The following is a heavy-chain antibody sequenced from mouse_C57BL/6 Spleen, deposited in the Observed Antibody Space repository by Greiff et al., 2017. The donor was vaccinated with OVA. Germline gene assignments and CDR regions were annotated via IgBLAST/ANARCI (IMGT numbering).Heavy chain of an antibody. CDR2: FYPGSGSI. J-gene: IGHJ2*01. D-gene: IGHD1-1*01. V-gene: IGHV1-62-2*01. CDR1: GYTFTEYT. Sequence: VQLQQSGAELVKPGASVKLSCKASGYTFTEYTIHWVKQRSGQGLEWIGWFYPGSGSIKYNEKFKDKATLTADKSSSTVYMELSRLTSEDSAVYFGARHEEGYYYGSSYDYFDYWGQGTTLTVSS. CDR3: ARHEEGYYYGSSYDYFDY.